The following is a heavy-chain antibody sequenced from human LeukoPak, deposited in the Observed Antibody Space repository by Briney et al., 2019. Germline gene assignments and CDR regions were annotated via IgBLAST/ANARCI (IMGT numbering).Heavy chain of an antibody. Sequence: GGSLRLSCAASGFTFSSYAMHWVRQAPGKGLEWVAVISNDGSNKFYADSVKGRITISRDNSKNTLYLQVNSLRAEDTAVYYCARDTIAAAGNFDYWGQGTLVTVSS. J-gene: IGHJ4*02. D-gene: IGHD6-13*01. V-gene: IGHV3-30-3*01. CDR3: ARDTIAAAGNFDY. CDR1: GFTFSSYA. CDR2: ISNDGSNK.